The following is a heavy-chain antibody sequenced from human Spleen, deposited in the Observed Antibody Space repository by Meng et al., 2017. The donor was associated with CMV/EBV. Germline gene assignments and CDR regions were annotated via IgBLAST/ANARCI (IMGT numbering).Heavy chain of an antibody. CDR2: FDPEDGET. CDR3: VTGDVCSGGDCSVAY. J-gene: IGHJ4*02. V-gene: IGHV1-24*01. Sequence: ASVKVSCKVSGYSLIELSMQWVRQAPGKGLEWMGGFDPEDGETLYAQRFRGRVTLTEDVSTNTAYMELSGLTSEDTAIYYFVTGDVCSGGDCSVAYWGQGTLVTVSS. CDR1: GYSLIELS. D-gene: IGHD2-21*02.